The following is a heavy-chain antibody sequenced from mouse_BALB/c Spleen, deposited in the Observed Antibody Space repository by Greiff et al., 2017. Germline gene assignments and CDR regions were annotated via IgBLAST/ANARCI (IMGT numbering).Heavy chain of an antibody. CDR3: ARPHYYGLTGYAMDY. D-gene: IGHD1-2*01. CDR1: GFSLTSYG. Sequence: VKLMESGPGLVQPSQSLSITCTVSGFSLTSYGVHWVRQSPGKGLEWLGVIWSGGSTDYNAAFISRLSISKDNSKSQVFFKMNSLQANDTAIYYCARPHYYGLTGYAMDYWGQGTSVTVSS. CDR2: IWSGGST. J-gene: IGHJ4*01. V-gene: IGHV2-2*02.